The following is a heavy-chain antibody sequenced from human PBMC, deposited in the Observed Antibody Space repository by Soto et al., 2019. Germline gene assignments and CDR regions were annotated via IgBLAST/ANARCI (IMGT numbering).Heavy chain of an antibody. J-gene: IGHJ6*02. CDR2: INPNSGGT. CDR1: GYTFTGYY. D-gene: IGHD3-3*02. CDR3: ASTIGCPRICHYYYGMDV. V-gene: IGHV1-2*02. Sequence: ASVKFSCKSSGYTFTGYYMHWVRQAPGQGLEWMGWINPNSGGTNYAQKFQGRVTITADESTSTAYMELSSLRSEDTAVYYCASTIGCPRICHYYYGMDVWGQGKTSTGS.